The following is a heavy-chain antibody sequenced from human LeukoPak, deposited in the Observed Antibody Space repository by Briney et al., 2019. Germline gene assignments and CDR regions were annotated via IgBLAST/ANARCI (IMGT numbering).Heavy chain of an antibody. CDR3: ARQQWDTHPCFDY. V-gene: IGHV4-59*08. J-gene: IGHJ4*02. Sequence: PSETLSLTCTVSGGSISSYYWSWIRQPPGKGLEWIGYIYYSGRTNYNPSLKSRVTISVDTSKNQFSLKLSSVTAADTAVYYCARQQWDTHPCFDYWGQGTLVTVSS. CDR2: IYYSGRT. D-gene: IGHD5-18*01. CDR1: GGSISSYY.